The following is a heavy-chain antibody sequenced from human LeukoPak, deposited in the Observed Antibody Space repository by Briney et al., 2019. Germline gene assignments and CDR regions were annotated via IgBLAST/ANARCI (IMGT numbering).Heavy chain of an antibody. Sequence: SETLSLTCTVSGGSLSNFYWNWIRQPAGKGLEWIGRIYTSGDTDYNPSLKSRVTMSIDTSKNQFSLKMNSMTAADTAVYYCARCPVDGSDSSRRRWFDPWGQGTLVTVSS. CDR3: ARCPVDGSDSSRRRWFDP. V-gene: IGHV4-4*07. CDR1: GGSLSNFY. D-gene: IGHD3-22*01. CDR2: IYTSGDT. J-gene: IGHJ5*02.